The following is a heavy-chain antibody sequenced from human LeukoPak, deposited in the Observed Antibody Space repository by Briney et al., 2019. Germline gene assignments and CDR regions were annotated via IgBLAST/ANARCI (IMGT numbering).Heavy chain of an antibody. V-gene: IGHV3-74*03. CDR2: INPDGNTI. J-gene: IGHJ5*01. CDR3: GRGRYNYDPLDS. D-gene: IGHD3-22*01. Sequence: GGSLRLSCAASGFTFGTYWTHWVRQGPGKGLAWVSRINPDGNTITYADSVKGRFTISRDNAKDTLYLQMSCMRAGDTAVYYCGRGRYNYDPLDSCGQGTLVTVSS. CDR1: GFTFGTYW.